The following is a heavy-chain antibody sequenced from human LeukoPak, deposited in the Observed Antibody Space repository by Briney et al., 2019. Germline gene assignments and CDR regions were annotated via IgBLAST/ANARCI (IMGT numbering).Heavy chain of an antibody. CDR1: GFTFSSYS. J-gene: IGHJ4*02. CDR2: ISSRSSTI. Sequence: PGGSLRLSCAASGFTFSSYSMNWLRQAPGKGLEWVSYISSRSSTIYYADSVKGRFTISRDNAKNSLYLQVSSLRAEDTAVYYCARQRPGDYWGQGTLVTVSS. V-gene: IGHV3-48*01. CDR3: ARQRPGDY.